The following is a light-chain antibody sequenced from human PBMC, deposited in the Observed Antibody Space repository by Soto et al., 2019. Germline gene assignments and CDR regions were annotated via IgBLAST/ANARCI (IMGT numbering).Light chain of an antibody. V-gene: IGKV3-11*01. CDR1: QSVSSF. CDR2: DTS. J-gene: IGKJ5*01. CDR3: QQRNSRPSIT. Sequence: EVVLTQSPATLSLSPGERATLSCRASQSVSSFLAWYQQKPGQAPRLLIYDTSNRATGIPARFSGSGAGTDFTLPISSLEPEDFAFYYCQQRNSRPSITFGQGTRLEIK.